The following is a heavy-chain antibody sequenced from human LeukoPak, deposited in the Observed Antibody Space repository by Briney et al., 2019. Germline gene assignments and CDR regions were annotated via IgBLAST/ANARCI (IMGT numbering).Heavy chain of an antibody. CDR1: GGSISSGGYY. CDR3: ARRYSSSWYYFDY. V-gene: IGHV4-31*03. J-gene: IGHJ4*02. CDR2: IYYSGST. D-gene: IGHD6-13*01. Sequence: PQTLSLTCTVSGGSISSGGYYWSWIRQHPGKGLEWIGYIYYSGSTYYNPSLKSRVTISVDTSKNQFSLKLSSVTAADTAVYYCARRYSSSWYYFDYWGQGTLVTVSS.